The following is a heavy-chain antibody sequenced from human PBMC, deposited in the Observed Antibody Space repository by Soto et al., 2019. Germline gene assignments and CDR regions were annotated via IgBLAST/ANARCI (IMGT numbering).Heavy chain of an antibody. Sequence: ASVKVSCKASGYTFSSYDVNWVRRATGQGLEWMAWMNPNSGNTGYAQKFQGRVTMTRNTSISTAYMELSSLRSEDTAVYYCARDRFDYYDTSGYWRFDPWGQGTLVTVSS. D-gene: IGHD3-22*01. J-gene: IGHJ5*02. CDR2: MNPNSGNT. CDR1: GYTFSSYD. CDR3: ARDRFDYYDTSGYWRFDP. V-gene: IGHV1-8*01.